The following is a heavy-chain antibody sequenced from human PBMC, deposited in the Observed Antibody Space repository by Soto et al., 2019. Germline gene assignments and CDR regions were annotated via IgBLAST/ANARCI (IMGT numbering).Heavy chain of an antibody. CDR2: ISNSGRIT. CDR3: ARDHGGGGLTLEY. V-gene: IGHV3-11*01. CDR1: GFIFSDYY. D-gene: IGHD3-16*01. Sequence: DLEESGGGLVKPGGSLRLSCIASGFIFSDYYMSWIRQAPGKGLEWVSDISNSGRITHHADSVEGRFTISRDNAKDSLYLQMNSLRPEDSAIYYCARDHGGGGLTLEYWGQGTLVTVSS. J-gene: IGHJ4*02.